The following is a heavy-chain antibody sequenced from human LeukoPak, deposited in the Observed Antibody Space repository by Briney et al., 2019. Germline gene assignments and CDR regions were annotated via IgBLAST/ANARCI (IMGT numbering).Heavy chain of an antibody. CDR2: INHSGST. J-gene: IGHJ3*02. D-gene: IGHD3-22*01. V-gene: IGHV4-34*01. CDR1: GGSFSGYY. Sequence: SETLSLTCAVYGGSFSGYYWSWIRQPPGKGLEWIGEINHSGSTNYNPSLKSRVTISVDTSKNQFSLKLSSVTAADTAVYYCARDRRAYYYDSSGYRLDIWGQGTMVTVSS. CDR3: ARDRRAYYYDSSGYRLDI.